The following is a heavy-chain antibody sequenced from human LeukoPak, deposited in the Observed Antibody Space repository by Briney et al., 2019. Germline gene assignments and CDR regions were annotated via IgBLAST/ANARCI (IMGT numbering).Heavy chain of an antibody. J-gene: IGHJ4*02. D-gene: IGHD2-15*01. CDR1: GFTFDDYA. CDR2: ISWNSGSI. Sequence: GGSLRLSCAASGFTFDDYAMHWVRQAPGKGLEWVSGISWNSGSIGYADSVKGRFTISRDNAKSSLYLQMNSLRAEDTALYYCAKDIGKGYCSGGSCYLFDYWGQGTLVTVSS. V-gene: IGHV3-9*01. CDR3: AKDIGKGYCSGGSCYLFDY.